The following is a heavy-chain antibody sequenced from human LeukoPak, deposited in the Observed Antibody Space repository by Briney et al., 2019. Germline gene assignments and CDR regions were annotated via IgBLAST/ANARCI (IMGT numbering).Heavy chain of an antibody. CDR1: GGSISSHY. Sequence: SETLSLTCTVSGGSISSHYWSWIRQPPGKGLEWIGYIYYSGSTNYNPSLKSRVTISVDTFKNQFSLKLSSVTAVDTAVYYCARVDAGATSHYYYMDVWGKGTTVTASS. D-gene: IGHD1-26*01. CDR2: IYYSGST. V-gene: IGHV4-59*11. CDR3: ARVDAGATSHYYYMDV. J-gene: IGHJ6*03.